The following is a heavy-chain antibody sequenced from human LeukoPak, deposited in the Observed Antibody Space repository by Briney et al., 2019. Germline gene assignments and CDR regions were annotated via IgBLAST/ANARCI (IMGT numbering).Heavy chain of an antibody. Sequence: GGSLRLSCAASGFTFSSYGMHWVRQAPGKGLEWVAVIWYDGSNKYYADSVKGRFTISRDNSKNTLYLQMNSLRAEDTAVYYCASGPDILTGLIEYYFGYWGQGTLVTVSS. J-gene: IGHJ4*02. CDR1: GFTFSSYG. CDR3: ASGPDILTGLIEYYFGY. V-gene: IGHV3-33*01. D-gene: IGHD3-9*01. CDR2: IWYDGSNK.